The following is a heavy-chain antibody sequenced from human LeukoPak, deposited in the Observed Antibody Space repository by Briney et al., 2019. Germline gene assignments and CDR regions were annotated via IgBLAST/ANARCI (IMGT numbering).Heavy chain of an antibody. CDR2: IYYSGST. Sequence: PSETLSLTCTVSGGSISSSSYYWGWIRQPPGKGLEWIGSIYYSGSTYYNPSLKSRVTISVDTSKNQLSLKLSSVTAADTAVYYCARSSYSSGWYYFDYWGQGTLVTVSS. D-gene: IGHD6-19*01. V-gene: IGHV4-39*07. CDR3: ARSSYSSGWYYFDY. J-gene: IGHJ4*02. CDR1: GGSISSSSYY.